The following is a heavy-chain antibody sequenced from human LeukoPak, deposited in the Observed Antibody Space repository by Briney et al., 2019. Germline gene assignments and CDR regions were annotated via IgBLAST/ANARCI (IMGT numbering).Heavy chain of an antibody. CDR1: GGSISSSSYY. Sequence: SETLSLTCTVSGGSISSSSYYWGWIRQPPGKGLEWIGSIYHSGSTYYNPSLKSRVTISVDTSKNQFSLKLSSVTAADTAVYYCARLVGSSWYRYYYYYMDVWGKGTTVTISS. D-gene: IGHD6-13*01. CDR2: IYHSGST. CDR3: ARLVGSSWYRYYYYYMDV. V-gene: IGHV4-39*07. J-gene: IGHJ6*03.